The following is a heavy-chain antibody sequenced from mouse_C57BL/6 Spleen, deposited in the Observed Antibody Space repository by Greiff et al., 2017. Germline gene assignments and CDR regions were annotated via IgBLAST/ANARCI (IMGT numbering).Heavy chain of an antibody. Sequence: QVQLQQPGAELVRPGSSVKLSCKASGYTFTSYWMDWVKQRPGQGLEWIGNIYPSDSETHYNQKFKDKATLTVDKSSSTAYMQLSSLTSEDSAVYYCARGIWDYGSSDYYAMDYWGQGTSVTVSS. CDR1: GYTFTSYW. CDR2: IYPSDSET. V-gene: IGHV1-61*01. CDR3: ARGIWDYGSSDYYAMDY. D-gene: IGHD1-1*01. J-gene: IGHJ4*01.